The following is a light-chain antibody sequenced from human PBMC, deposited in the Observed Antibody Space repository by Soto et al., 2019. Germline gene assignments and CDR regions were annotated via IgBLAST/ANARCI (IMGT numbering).Light chain of an antibody. CDR3: SSYTSSNIVI. V-gene: IGLV2-14*01. CDR1: SSDVGGYNY. J-gene: IGLJ2*01. Sequence: QSALTQPPSASGSPGQSVTISCTGTSSDVGGYNYVSWYQQHPGKVPKLMIYEVSNRPSGVSNRFSGSKSGNTASLTISGLQAEDEAAYYCSSYTSSNIVIFGGGTKLTVL. CDR2: EVS.